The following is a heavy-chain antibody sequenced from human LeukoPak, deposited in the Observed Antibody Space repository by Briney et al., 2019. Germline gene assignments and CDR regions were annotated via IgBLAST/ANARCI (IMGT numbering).Heavy chain of an antibody. CDR2: MNPNSGNT. Sequence: GASVKVSCKASGYTFTSYDINWVRQATGQGLEWMGWMNPNSGNTGYAQKFQGRVTMTRNTSISTAYMELSSLRSEDTAVYYCARRGRDPQHYYYYYGMDVWGQGTTVTVSS. J-gene: IGHJ6*02. CDR3: ARRGRDPQHYYYYYGMDV. V-gene: IGHV1-8*01. CDR1: GYTFTSYD.